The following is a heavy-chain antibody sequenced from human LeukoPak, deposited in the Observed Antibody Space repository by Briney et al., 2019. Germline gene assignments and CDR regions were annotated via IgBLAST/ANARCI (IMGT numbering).Heavy chain of an antibody. CDR2: IKSQNAGGST. D-gene: IGHD2-15*01. Sequence: TSGGSLRLSCAASGFTFSNAWMSWVRQAPGKGLEWIGRIKSQNAGGSTDYAAPVKGRFTISRDDSKNTLYLQMNSLEIEDTAVYYCTTYCSGGSCYSSDWFGPWGQGTLVTVSS. CDR3: TTYCSGGSCYSSDWFGP. J-gene: IGHJ5*02. V-gene: IGHV3-15*01. CDR1: GFTFSNAW.